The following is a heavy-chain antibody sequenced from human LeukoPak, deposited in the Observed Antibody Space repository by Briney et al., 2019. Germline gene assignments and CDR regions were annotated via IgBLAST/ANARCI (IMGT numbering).Heavy chain of an antibody. CDR1: GVSISSGDYY. CDR2: IYYSGST. CDR3: ARDEGDYEDY. Sequence: SETLSLTCTVSGVSISSGDYYWSWIRQPPGKGLEWIGYIYYSGSTYYNPSLKSRVTISVDTSKNQFSLKLSSVTAADTAVYYCARDEGDYEDYWGQGTLVTVSS. V-gene: IGHV4-30-4*01. J-gene: IGHJ4*02. D-gene: IGHD4-17*01.